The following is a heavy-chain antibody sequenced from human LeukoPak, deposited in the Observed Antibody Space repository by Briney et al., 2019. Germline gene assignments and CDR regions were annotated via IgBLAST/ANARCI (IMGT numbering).Heavy chain of an antibody. Sequence: GASVKVSCKASGYTFTSYGISWVRQAPGQGLEWMGWINPNSGGTNYAQKFQGRVTMTRDTSISTAYMELSRLRSDDTAVYYCARGGPTIPGIAAAGPFDYWGQGTLVTVSS. J-gene: IGHJ4*02. CDR3: ARGGPTIPGIAAAGPFDY. CDR2: INPNSGGT. CDR1: GYTFTSYG. V-gene: IGHV1-2*02. D-gene: IGHD6-13*01.